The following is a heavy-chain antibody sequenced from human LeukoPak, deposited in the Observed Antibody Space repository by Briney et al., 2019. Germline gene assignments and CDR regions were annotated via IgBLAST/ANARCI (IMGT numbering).Heavy chain of an antibody. CDR2: ISSSGSTI. CDR3: AKARSILPVDY. D-gene: IGHD5-24*01. V-gene: IGHV3-11*01. Sequence: GGSLRLSCAASGFTFSDYYMSWIRQAPGKGLEWVSYISSSGSTIYYADSVKGRFTISRDNAKNSLYLQMNSLRAEDTAVYYCAKARSILPVDYWGQGTLVTVSS. J-gene: IGHJ4*02. CDR1: GFTFSDYY.